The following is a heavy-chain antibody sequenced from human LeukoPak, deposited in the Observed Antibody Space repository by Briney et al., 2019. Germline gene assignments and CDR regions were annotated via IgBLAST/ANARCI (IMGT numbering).Heavy chain of an antibody. V-gene: IGHV1-2*02. D-gene: IGHD2-2*01. Sequence: ASVKVSCKASGYTFTGYYMHWVRQAPGQGLEWMGWINPNSGGTNYAQKFQGRVTMTRDTSISTAYMELSRLRSDDTAVYYCARLRYCSSTSCYRGEGFDIWGQGTMVTVSS. CDR3: ARLRYCSSTSCYRGEGFDI. CDR1: GYTFTGYY. CDR2: INPNSGGT. J-gene: IGHJ3*02.